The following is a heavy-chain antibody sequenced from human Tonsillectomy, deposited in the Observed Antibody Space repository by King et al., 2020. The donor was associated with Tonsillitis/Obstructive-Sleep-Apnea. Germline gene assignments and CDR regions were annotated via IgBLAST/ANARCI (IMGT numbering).Heavy chain of an antibody. Sequence: QLQESGPGLVKPSETLSLTCTVSGGSISSYYWSWIRQPPGKGLEWIGYIYYSGSTNYNPSLKSRVTISVDTSKNQFSLKLSSVPAADTAVYYCARTSYTSFYYYMDVWGRGTTVTVSS. J-gene: IGHJ6*03. V-gene: IGHV4-59*01. D-gene: IGHD3-16*01. CDR1: GGSISSYY. CDR2: IYYSGST. CDR3: ARTSYTSFYYYMDV.